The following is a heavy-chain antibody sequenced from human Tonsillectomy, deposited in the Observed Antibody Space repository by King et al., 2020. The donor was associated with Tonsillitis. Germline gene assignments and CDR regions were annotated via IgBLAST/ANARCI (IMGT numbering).Heavy chain of an antibody. CDR1: GYSFTTYW. J-gene: IGHJ4*02. CDR3: ARHMNTVMDDY. CDR2: IDPSDSYT. Sequence: QLVQSGAEVKKPGESLRISCKGSGYSFTTYWISWVRQMPGKGLEWMGRIDPSDSYTNYSPSFQGHVTISANQSISTAYLQWSSLTASDTAMYYCARHMNTVMDDYWGQGTLVTVSS. V-gene: IGHV5-10-1*03. D-gene: IGHD5-18*01.